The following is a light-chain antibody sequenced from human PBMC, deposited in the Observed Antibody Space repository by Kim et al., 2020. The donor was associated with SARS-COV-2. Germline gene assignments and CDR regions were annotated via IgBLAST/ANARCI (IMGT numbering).Light chain of an antibody. CDR2: QDT. CDR1: KLGDKY. CDR3: QAWDSGTAVV. V-gene: IGLV3-1*01. J-gene: IGLJ2*01. Sequence: SYELTQPPSVSVSPGQTASITCSGDKLGDKYVFWYQQKPGQSPVLVIYQDTKRPSGITERFSASNSGNTATLTISGTQATDEADYYCQAWDSGTAVVFGG.